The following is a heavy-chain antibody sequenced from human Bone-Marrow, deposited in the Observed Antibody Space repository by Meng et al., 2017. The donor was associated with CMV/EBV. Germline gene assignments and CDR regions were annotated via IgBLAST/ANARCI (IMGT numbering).Heavy chain of an antibody. CDR2: ISWNSGSI. CDR1: GFTFDDYA. D-gene: IGHD6-13*01. J-gene: IGHJ6*02. V-gene: IGHV3-9*01. CDR3: ARGGAAAGVYYYYGMDV. Sequence: GGSLRLSCAASGFTFDDYAMHWVRQAPGKGLEWVSGISWNSGSIGYADSVKGRFTISRDNAKNSLYLQMNSLRAEDTALYYCARGGAAAGVYYYYGMDVWGQGTTVTVSS.